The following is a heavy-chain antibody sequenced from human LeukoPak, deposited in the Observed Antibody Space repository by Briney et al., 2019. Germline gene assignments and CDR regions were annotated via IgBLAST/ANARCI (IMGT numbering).Heavy chain of an antibody. V-gene: IGHV3-20*04. D-gene: IGHD6-19*01. Sequence: GGSLRLSCAASGFTFDDYGMSWVRQAPGKGLEWVSGINWNGGSTGYADSVKGRFTISRDNAKNSLYLQMNSLRAEDMALYYCAKDRFAAVAPNAFDIWGQGTTVTVSS. CDR3: AKDRFAAVAPNAFDI. J-gene: IGHJ3*02. CDR2: INWNGGST. CDR1: GFTFDDYG.